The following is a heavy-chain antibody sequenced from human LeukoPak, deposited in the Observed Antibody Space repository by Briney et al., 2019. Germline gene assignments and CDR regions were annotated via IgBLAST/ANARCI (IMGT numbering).Heavy chain of an antibody. CDR2: ISGSGGST. D-gene: IGHD3-22*01. V-gene: IGHV3-23*01. CDR1: GFTFSSYA. J-gene: IGHJ4*02. CDR3: AKDGLGYYYDSSGYLEY. Sequence: GGSLRLSCAASGFTFSSYAMSWVRQAPGKGLEWVSAISGSGGSTYYADSVKGRFTISRDNSKNTLYLQMNSLRAEDTAVYYCAKDGLGYYYDSSGYLEYWGQGTLVTVSS.